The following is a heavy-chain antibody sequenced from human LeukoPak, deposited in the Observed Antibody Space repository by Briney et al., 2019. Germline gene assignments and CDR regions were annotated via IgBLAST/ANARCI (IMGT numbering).Heavy chain of an antibody. J-gene: IGHJ4*02. CDR3: AKDINGDYYFDY. CDR2: ISGSGGST. D-gene: IGHD4-17*01. Sequence: PGGSLRLSCAASGFTFSSYAMSWVRQAPGKGLEWVSAISGSGGSTYYADSVKGRFTISRDNSKNTLYLQMNSLRAGDTAVYYCAKDINGDYYFDYWGQGTLVTVSS. V-gene: IGHV3-23*01. CDR1: GFTFSSYA.